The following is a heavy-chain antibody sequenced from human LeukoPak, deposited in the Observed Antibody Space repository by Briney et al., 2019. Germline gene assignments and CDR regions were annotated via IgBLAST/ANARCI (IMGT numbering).Heavy chain of an antibody. CDR2: IIPIFGTA. CDR3: ARETWIQLGFDP. V-gene: IGHV1-69*13. Sequence: GASVKVSCKASGGTFSSYAISWVRQAPGQGPEWMGGIIPIFGTANYAQKFQGRVTITADESTSTAYMELSSLRSEDTAVYYCARETWIQLGFDPWGQGTLVTVSS. J-gene: IGHJ5*02. D-gene: IGHD5-18*01. CDR1: GGTFSSYA.